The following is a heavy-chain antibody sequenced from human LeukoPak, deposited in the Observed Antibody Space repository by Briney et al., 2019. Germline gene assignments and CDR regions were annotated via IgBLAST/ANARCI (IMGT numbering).Heavy chain of an antibody. CDR3: ARGSTSCCYGNWFDP. J-gene: IGHJ5*02. D-gene: IGHD2-2*01. CDR2: IYHSGST. CDR1: GYSISSGYY. Sequence: SETLSLTRAVSGYSISSGYYWGWIRQPPGKGLEWIGSIYHSGSTYYNPSLKSRVTISVDTSKNQFSLKLSSVTAADTAVYYCARGSTSCCYGNWFDPWGQGTLVTVSS. V-gene: IGHV4-38-2*01.